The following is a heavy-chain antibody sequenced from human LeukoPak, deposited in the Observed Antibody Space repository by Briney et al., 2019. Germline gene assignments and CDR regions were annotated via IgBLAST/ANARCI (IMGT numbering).Heavy chain of an antibody. J-gene: IGHJ6*04. CDR1: GDSLTSGSRY. CDR2: FYSSTRT. D-gene: IGHD4-17*01. CDR3: ARCMSELDYGDYAYYYHMDV. Sequence: PSETLSLTCTVSGDSLTSGSRYWSWIRQPAGKGLEWIGHFYSSTRTTYNPSLESRVAISGDTAKNQFSLKLDSVTAADTAVYFCARCMSELDYGDYAYYYHMDVWGKGTTVTVSS. V-gene: IGHV4-61*09.